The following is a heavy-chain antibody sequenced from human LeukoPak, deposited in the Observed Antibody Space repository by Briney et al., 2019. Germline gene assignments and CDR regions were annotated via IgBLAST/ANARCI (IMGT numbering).Heavy chain of an antibody. D-gene: IGHD6-13*01. Sequence: GGSLRLSCAASGFTFDDYAMHWVRQAPGKGLEWVSGISWNSGTIGYADSVKGRFTISRDNAKNSLYLQMNSLRAEDTALYYCAKDFYGSSWNWFDPWGQGTLVTVSS. V-gene: IGHV3-9*01. J-gene: IGHJ5*02. CDR1: GFTFDDYA. CDR3: AKDFYGSSWNWFDP. CDR2: ISWNSGTI.